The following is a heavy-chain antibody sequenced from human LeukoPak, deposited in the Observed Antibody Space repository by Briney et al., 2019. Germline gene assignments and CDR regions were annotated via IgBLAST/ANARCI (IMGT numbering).Heavy chain of an antibody. V-gene: IGHV3-23*01. D-gene: IGHD3-22*01. Sequence: GGSLRLSCAPSGFTFTNYAMSWVRQAPGKGLEWVSSITGSGDSAYYADSVKGRFTISRDNSKDTLYLQMNSLRAEDTAVYYCARVTDSSGYYNPPPDYWGQGTLVTVSS. CDR1: GFTFTNYA. CDR3: ARVTDSSGYYNPPPDY. J-gene: IGHJ4*02. CDR2: ITGSGDSA.